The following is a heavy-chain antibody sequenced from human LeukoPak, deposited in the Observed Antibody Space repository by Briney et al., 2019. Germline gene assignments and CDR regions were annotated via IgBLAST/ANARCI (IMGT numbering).Heavy chain of an antibody. J-gene: IGHJ4*02. V-gene: IGHV4-4*02. Sequence: SETLSLTCAVSGGFISSSNWWTWVRQPPGKGLEWIGEIYHSGSTNYNPSLKSRVTISVDKSKNQFSLKLSSVTAADTAVYYCARTGDWSYFDYWGQGTLVTVSS. D-gene: IGHD2-21*02. CDR1: GGFISSSNW. CDR3: ARTGDWSYFDY. CDR2: IYHSGST.